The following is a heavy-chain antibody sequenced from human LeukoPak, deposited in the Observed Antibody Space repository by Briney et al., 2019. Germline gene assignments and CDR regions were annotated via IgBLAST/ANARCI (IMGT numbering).Heavy chain of an antibody. V-gene: IGHV3-21*01. J-gene: IGHJ4*02. CDR1: GFTFSSYS. CDR3: ARDPGGGGFDY. CDR2: ISSSSSYI. D-gene: IGHD3-10*01. Sequence: GGSLRLSCAASGFTFSSYSMNWVRQAPGKGLEWVSFISSSSSYIYYADSVKGRVTISRDNAKNSLYLQMNSLRTEDTAVYYCARDPGGGGFDYWGQGTLVTVSS.